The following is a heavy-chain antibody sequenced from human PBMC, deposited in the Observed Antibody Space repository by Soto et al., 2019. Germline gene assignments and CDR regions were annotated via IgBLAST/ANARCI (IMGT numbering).Heavy chain of an antibody. CDR3: ARDTLNTGGGQLLLNYGSGYYYGLDV. J-gene: IGHJ6*02. CDR1: GGSISSYY. D-gene: IGHD5-18*01. Sequence: SETLSLTCTVSGGSISSYYWSWIRQPPGKGLEWIGYIYYSGSTNYNPSLKSRVTISVDTSKNQFSLKLSSVTAADTAVYYCARDTLNTGGGQLLLNYGSGYYYGLDVWGQGTTVTV. CDR2: IYYSGST. V-gene: IGHV4-59*01.